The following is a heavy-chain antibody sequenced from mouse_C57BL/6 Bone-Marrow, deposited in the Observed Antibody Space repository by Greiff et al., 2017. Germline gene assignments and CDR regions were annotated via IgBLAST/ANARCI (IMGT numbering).Heavy chain of an antibody. V-gene: IGHV1-81*01. J-gene: IGHJ1*03. Sequence: QVQLQQSGAELARPGASVKLSCKASGYTFTSYGISWVKQRTGQGLEWIGEIYPRSGNTYYNEKFKGKATLTADKSSSTAYMELRSLTSEHSAVYFGARTLITTVVYWYFDVWGTGTTVTVSS. D-gene: IGHD1-1*01. CDR1: GYTFTSYG. CDR2: IYPRSGNT. CDR3: ARTLITTVVYWYFDV.